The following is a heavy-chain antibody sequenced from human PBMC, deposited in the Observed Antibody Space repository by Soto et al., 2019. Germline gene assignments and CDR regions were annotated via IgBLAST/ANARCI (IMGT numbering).Heavy chain of an antibody. V-gene: IGHV4-34*01. CDR3: ARLHFSLQYYYNMDV. J-gene: IGHJ6*03. CDR2: INPGVST. Sequence: QVQLQQWGAGLLKPSETLSLTCAVYGGSFSGYYWSWIRQPPGKGLEWIGEINPGVSTNYNAPLKSRLTTADDASKNQISLKLSSVTAADTAVYYCARLHFSLQYYYNMDVWGQGTTVTVSS. CDR1: GGSFSGYY. D-gene: IGHD3-3*02.